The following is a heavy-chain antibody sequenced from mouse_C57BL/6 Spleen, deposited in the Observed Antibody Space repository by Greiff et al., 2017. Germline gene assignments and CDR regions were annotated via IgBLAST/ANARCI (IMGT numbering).Heavy chain of an antibody. CDR1: GFTFSDYY. CDR3: ARVYDYDAYAMDY. CDR2: INYDGSST. J-gene: IGHJ4*01. V-gene: IGHV5-16*01. D-gene: IGHD2-4*01. Sequence: EVKLMESEGGLVQPGSSMKLSCTASGFTFSDYYMAWVRQVPEKGLEWVANINYDGSSTYYLDSLKSRFIISRDNAKNILYLQMSSLKSEDTATYYCARVYDYDAYAMDYWGQGTSVTVSS.